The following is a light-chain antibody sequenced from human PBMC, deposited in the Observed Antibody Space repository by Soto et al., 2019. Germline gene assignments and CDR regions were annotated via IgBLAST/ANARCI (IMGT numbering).Light chain of an antibody. V-gene: IGLV2-14*03. CDR3: SAHTVRRTGV. Sequence: QSALTQPASVSGSPGQSITISCTGTSNDVGGDDYVSWYQQYPGKAPKLMIYDVTNRPSGVSIRFSGSKSGNTASLTISGLQAEDEADYYCSAHTVRRTGVFGTGTKLTVL. CDR2: DVT. J-gene: IGLJ1*01. CDR1: SNDVGGDDY.